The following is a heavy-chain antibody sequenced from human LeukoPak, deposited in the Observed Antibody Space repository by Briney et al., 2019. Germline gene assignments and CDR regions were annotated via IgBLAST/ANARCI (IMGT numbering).Heavy chain of an antibody. V-gene: IGHV3-74*01. D-gene: IGHD3-22*01. Sequence: PGGSLRLSCAASGFTFSSYWMHWVRQAPGKGLVWVSRINSDGSSTSYADSVKGRFTISRDNAKNTLYLQVNSLRVEDTAVYYCARAPPPSYDSSGYSLDNWGQGTLVTVSS. J-gene: IGHJ4*02. CDR2: INSDGSST. CDR3: ARAPPPSYDSSGYSLDN. CDR1: GFTFSSYW.